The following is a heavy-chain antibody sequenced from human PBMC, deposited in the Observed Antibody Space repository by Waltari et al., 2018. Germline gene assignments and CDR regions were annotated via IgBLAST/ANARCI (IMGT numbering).Heavy chain of an antibody. CDR1: GYTFTDYY. J-gene: IGHJ4*02. D-gene: IGHD3-3*01. Sequence: EVQLVQSGAEVKKPGATVKISCKASGYTFTDYYMHWVQQAPGKGLEWMGRVDPEDGETIYAEKFQGRVTITADTSTDTAVYYCLFYDFWSGYYTGIGYWGQGTLVTVSS. CDR3: GY. V-gene: IGHV1-69-2*01. CDR2: VDPEDGET.